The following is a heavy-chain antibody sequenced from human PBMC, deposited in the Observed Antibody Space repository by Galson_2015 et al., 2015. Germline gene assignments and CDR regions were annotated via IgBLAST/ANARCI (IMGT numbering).Heavy chain of an antibody. J-gene: IGHJ4*02. CDR3: ARELGTSSSSWSPPGY. CDR2: ISAYNSNT. Sequence: SVKVSCKASGYTFTSYGISWVRQAPGQGLEWMGWISAYNSNTNYAQKLQGRVTMTTDTSTSTAYMELRSLRSDDTAVYYCARELGTSSSSWSPPGYWGQGTLVTVSS. V-gene: IGHV1-18*01. D-gene: IGHD6-13*01. CDR1: GYTFTSYG.